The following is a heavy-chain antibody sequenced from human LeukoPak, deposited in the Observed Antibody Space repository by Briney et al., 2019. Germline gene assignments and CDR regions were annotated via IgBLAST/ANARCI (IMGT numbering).Heavy chain of an antibody. D-gene: IGHD6-6*01. CDR2: ISGSGGSP. CDR3: AKXEYSSSSFXXYYXMDV. V-gene: IGHV3-23*01. Sequence: PGGSLRLSCAASGFTFSSYAISWVRQAPGKGLEWGSAISGSGGSPYYADPLKGRFTLSSDNSKNALYLQMNSPRAEDTAVYYCAKXEYSSSSFXXYYXMDVWGKGTTVTVSS. CDR1: GFTFSSYA. J-gene: IGHJ6*03.